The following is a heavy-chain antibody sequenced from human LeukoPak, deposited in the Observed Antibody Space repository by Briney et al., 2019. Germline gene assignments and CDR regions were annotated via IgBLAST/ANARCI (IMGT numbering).Heavy chain of an antibody. CDR1: GGSISSYY. CDR2: IYYSGST. V-gene: IGHV4-59*01. D-gene: IGHD3-3*01. CDR3: ARGGDFWSGFQH. Sequence: PSETLSLTCTVSGGSISSYYWSWIRQPPGKGLEWIGYIYYSGSTNYNPSLKSRVTISVDTSKNQFSLKLSSVTAADAAVYYCARGGDFWSGFQHWGQGTLVTVSS. J-gene: IGHJ1*01.